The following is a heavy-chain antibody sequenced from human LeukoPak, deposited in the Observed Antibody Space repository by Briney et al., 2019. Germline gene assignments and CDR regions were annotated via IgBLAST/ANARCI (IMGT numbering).Heavy chain of an antibody. CDR1: GYTFIGYG. V-gene: IGHV1-18*01. CDR3: ARSAGDYGDYALYFLH. D-gene: IGHD4-17*01. J-gene: IGHJ1*01. Sequence: ASVTVSCKASGYTFIGYGIAWVRQAPGQGLEWMGWISAHNGNTYHTQNFQGRVTMSTDTSTSTAYMELRSLRSDDTAMYYCARSAGDYGDYALYFLHWGQGTLVTVSS. CDR2: ISAHNGNT.